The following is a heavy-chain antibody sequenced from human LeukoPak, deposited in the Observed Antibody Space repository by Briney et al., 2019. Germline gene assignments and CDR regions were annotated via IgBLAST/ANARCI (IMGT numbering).Heavy chain of an antibody. V-gene: IGHV4-30-2*01. CDR3: AKMGSKNWFDP. D-gene: IGHD3-10*01. Sequence: TSETLSLTCTVSGGSISSGGYYWSWIRQPPGKGLEWIGYIYHSGSTYYNPSLKSRVTISVDRSKNQFALKLSSVTAADTAVYYCAKMGSKNWFDPWGQGTLVTVSS. J-gene: IGHJ5*02. CDR2: IYHSGST. CDR1: GGSISSGGYY.